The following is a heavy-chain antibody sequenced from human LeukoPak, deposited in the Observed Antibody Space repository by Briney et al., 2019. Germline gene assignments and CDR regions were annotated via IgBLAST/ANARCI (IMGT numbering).Heavy chain of an antibody. CDR1: GGTFSSYA. CDR3: TTFDY. Sequence: SVKVSCKASGGTFSSYAISWVRQAPGQGLEWMGGIIPIFGTANYAQKFRGRVTITADKSTRTAYMGLSSLRSEDTAVFYCTTFDYWGQGTLVTVSS. J-gene: IGHJ4*02. V-gene: IGHV1-69*06. D-gene: IGHD1-1*01. CDR2: IIPIFGTA.